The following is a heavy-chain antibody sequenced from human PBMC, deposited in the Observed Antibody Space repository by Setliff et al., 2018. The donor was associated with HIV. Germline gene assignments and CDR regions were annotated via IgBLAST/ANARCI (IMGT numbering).Heavy chain of an antibody. J-gene: IGHJ4*02. CDR2: IYYSGST. D-gene: IGHD3-22*01. CDR3: ARSNYYDSSGYLITHFDY. V-gene: IGHV4-59*11. CDR1: GGSISSHY. Sequence: SETLSLTCTVSGGSISSHYWTWIRQPPGKGLEWIGYIYYSGSTNYNPSLKSRVTISVDTSKNQFSPKLSSVTAADTAVYYCARSNYYDSSGYLITHFDYWGQGTRVTVSS.